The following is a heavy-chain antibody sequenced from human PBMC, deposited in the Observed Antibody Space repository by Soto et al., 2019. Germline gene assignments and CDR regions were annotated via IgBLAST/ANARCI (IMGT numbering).Heavy chain of an antibody. V-gene: IGHV4-59*11. D-gene: IGHD7-27*01. CDR2: IHYSGST. CDR3: TGGGPGHPFDY. Sequence: QVQLQESGPGLVKPSETLSLTCTVSGVSITSHYWTWIRQSPGKGLEWIGNIHYSGSTNYSPSLKSRVIISVDTSENQSSLKLSSVTTADTAVYYCTGGGPGHPFDYWGQGTLVTVSS. J-gene: IGHJ4*02. CDR1: GVSITSHY.